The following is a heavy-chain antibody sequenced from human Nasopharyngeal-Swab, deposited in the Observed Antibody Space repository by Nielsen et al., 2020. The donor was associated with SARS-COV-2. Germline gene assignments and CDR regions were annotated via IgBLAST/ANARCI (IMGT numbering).Heavy chain of an antibody. D-gene: IGHD3-22*01. V-gene: IGHV3-30*18. CDR1: GFPFSIYG. CDR3: AKDLGLYYYDSSGYYCPDY. Sequence: GGSLRLSCAASGFPFSIYGMHWVRQAPGKGLEWVAVISYDGSNKYYADSVKGRFTISRDNSKNTLYLQMNSLRAEDTAVYYCAKDLGLYYYDSSGYYCPDYWGQGTLVTVSS. J-gene: IGHJ4*02. CDR2: ISYDGSNK.